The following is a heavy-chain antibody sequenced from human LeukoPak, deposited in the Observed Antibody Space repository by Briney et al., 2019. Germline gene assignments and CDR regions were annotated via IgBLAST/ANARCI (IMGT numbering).Heavy chain of an antibody. CDR2: ISPDGSAT. Sequence: GGSLRLSCAASGFTLSSHWMYWVRQAPGQGLEWVANISPDGSATYYVDSVKGRFTISRDNAKNSLYLQMNSLRAEDTAVYYCTRIIVEVPGVSDYCDYSGQGTLVTVSS. V-gene: IGHV3-7*05. D-gene: IGHD2-2*01. J-gene: IGHJ4*02. CDR3: TRIIVEVPGVSDYCDY. CDR1: GFTLSSHW.